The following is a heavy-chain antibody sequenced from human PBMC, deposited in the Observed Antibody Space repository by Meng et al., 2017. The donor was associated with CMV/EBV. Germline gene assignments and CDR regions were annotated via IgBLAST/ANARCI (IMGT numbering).Heavy chain of an antibody. CDR1: GYTFTGYS. J-gene: IGHJ4*02. CDR3: ARVQVRGEMATPAGY. Sequence: SWVGVKMQGASVKCTWKGSGYTFTGYSMHGVRQAPGQGLEWMGWMNPNRGGTNYAQKFQGRVTMTRDTSISTAYMELSRLRSDDTAVYYCARVQVRGEMATPAGYWGQGTLVTVSS. D-gene: IGHD5-24*01. CDR2: MNPNRGGT. V-gene: IGHV1-2*02.